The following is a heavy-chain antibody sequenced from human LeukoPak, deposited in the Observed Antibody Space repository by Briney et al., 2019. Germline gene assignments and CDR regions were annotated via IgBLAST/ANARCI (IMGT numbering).Heavy chain of an antibody. D-gene: IGHD3-9*01. Sequence: GGSLRLSCAASGFTFSSYGMHWVRQAPGKGLEWVAVIWYDGSNKYYADSVKGRFTISRDNSKNTLYLQMNSLRAEDTAVYYCARDGRPYYDIPLGAFDIWGQGTMVTVSS. CDR2: IWYDGSNK. CDR1: GFTFSSYG. J-gene: IGHJ3*02. V-gene: IGHV3-33*01. CDR3: ARDGRPYYDIPLGAFDI.